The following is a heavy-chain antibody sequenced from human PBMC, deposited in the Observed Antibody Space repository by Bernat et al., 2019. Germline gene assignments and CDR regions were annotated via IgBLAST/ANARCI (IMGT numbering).Heavy chain of an antibody. CDR2: IWYDGSNK. CDR3: ARVPYYYGSGTPPGDY. Sequence: QVQLVESGGGVVQPGRSLRLSCAASGFTFSSYGMHWVRQAPGKGLEWVAVIWYDGSNKYYADSVKGRFTISRDNSKNTLYLQMNSLRAEDTAVYYCARVPYYYGSGTPPGDYWGQGTLVTVSS. J-gene: IGHJ4*02. D-gene: IGHD3-10*01. CDR1: GFTFSSYG. V-gene: IGHV3-33*01.